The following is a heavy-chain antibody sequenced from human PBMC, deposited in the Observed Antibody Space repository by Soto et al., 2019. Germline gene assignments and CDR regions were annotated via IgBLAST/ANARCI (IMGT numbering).Heavy chain of an antibody. Sequence: SETLSLTCTVSGGSISNNHYYWGWVRQPPGKGLEWIASISYSGTTYYNPSLKSRVTKSVDTSRNQFSLRLTSVTAADTAVYYFSSQKLDLPALFAYWSQGTLVTGSS. CDR3: SSQKLDLPALFAY. CDR1: GGSISNNHYY. D-gene: IGHD1-7*01. J-gene: IGHJ1*01. V-gene: IGHV4-39*01. CDR2: ISYSGTT.